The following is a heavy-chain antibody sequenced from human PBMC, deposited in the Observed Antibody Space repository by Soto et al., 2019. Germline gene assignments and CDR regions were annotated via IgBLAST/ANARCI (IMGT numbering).Heavy chain of an antibody. CDR1: GFTFSSYA. J-gene: IGHJ4*02. Sequence: GGSLRLSCAASGFTFSSYAMHWVRQAPGKGLEWVAVISYDGSNKYYADSVKGRFTISRDNSKNTLYLQMNSLRAEDTAVYYCARARALRWPFDYWGQGTLVTVSS. CDR2: ISYDGSNK. V-gene: IGHV3-30-3*01. CDR3: ARARALRWPFDY.